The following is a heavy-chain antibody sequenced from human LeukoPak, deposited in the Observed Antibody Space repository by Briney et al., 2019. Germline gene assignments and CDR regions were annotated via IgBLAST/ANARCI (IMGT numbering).Heavy chain of an antibody. CDR3: ARVWYGDYIWFDP. V-gene: IGHV4-61*08. CDR2: IYYSGST. D-gene: IGHD4-17*01. CDR1: GGSISSGDYY. Sequence: SQTLSLTCTVSGGSISSGDYYWSWIRQPPGKGLEWIGYIYYSGSTNYNPSLKSRVTISVDTSKNQFSLKLSSVTAADTAVYYCARVWYGDYIWFDPWGQGTLVTVSS. J-gene: IGHJ5*02.